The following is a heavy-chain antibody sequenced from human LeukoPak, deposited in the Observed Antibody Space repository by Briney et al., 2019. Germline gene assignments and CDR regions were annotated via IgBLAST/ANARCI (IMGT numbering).Heavy chain of an antibody. J-gene: IGHJ4*02. Sequence: PGGSLRLSCSASGFTFGSSPMHWVRQAPGKGLEYVSAITNDGGSTYSADSVRGRFTISRDNSKNTLYLQMSSLRADDTAVYYCVKPQYSSGWLGYWGQGTLVTVSS. D-gene: IGHD6-19*01. CDR3: VKPQYSSGWLGY. V-gene: IGHV3-64D*06. CDR1: GFTFGSSP. CDR2: ITNDGGST.